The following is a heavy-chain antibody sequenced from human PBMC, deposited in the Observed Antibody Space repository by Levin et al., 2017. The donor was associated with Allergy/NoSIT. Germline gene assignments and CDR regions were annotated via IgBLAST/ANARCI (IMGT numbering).Heavy chain of an antibody. J-gene: IGHJ6*02. V-gene: IGHV4-39*01. CDR1: GGSISTSTFY. CDR2: VFYNGST. CDR3: ARHCTGNTCYYYYYYGLGV. D-gene: IGHD2-8*02. Sequence: SETLSLTCTFSGGSISTSTFYWAWIRQPPGTGLEWIGSVFYNGSTWYNPSLKSRVTISVDTSKNQFSLKLHSMTAADTAVYFCARHCTGNTCYYYYYYGLGVWGPGTTVTVSS.